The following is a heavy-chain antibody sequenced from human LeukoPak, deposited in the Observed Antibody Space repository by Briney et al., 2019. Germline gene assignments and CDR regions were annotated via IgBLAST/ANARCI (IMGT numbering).Heavy chain of an antibody. D-gene: IGHD2-2*01. CDR2: ISYDGSNK. CDR3: AKRTYCSSTSCLDY. J-gene: IGHJ4*02. Sequence: GGSLRLSCAASGFTFSSYGMHWVRQAPGKGLEWVAVISYDGSNKYYADSVKGRFTISRDNSKNTLYLQMNSLRAEDTAVYYCAKRTYCSSTSCLDYWGQGTLVTVPS. CDR1: GFTFSSYG. V-gene: IGHV3-30*18.